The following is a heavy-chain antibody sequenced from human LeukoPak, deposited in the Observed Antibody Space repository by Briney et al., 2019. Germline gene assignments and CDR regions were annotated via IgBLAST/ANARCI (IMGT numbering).Heavy chain of an antibody. J-gene: IGHJ5*02. CDR1: GYSISSGYY. V-gene: IGHV4-38-2*02. CDR3: ASGFGRSSWYSSRYNWFDP. CDR2: IYHSGST. Sequence: PSETLSLTCTVSGYSISSGYYWGWIRQPPGRGLEWIGSIYHSGSTYYNPSLKSRVTISVDTPKNQFSLKLSSVTAADTAAYYCASGFGRSSWYSSRYNWFDPWGQGTLVTVSS. D-gene: IGHD6-13*01.